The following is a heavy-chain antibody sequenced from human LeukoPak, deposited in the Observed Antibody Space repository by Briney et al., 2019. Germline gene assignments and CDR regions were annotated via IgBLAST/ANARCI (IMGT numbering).Heavy chain of an antibody. D-gene: IGHD4-23*01. Sequence: ASVKVSCKASGYTFTSYYMHWVRQAPGQGLEWMGIINPSGGSTGYAQKFQGRVTMTRDTSTSTVYMELSSLRSEDTAVYYCARDPLDGGNGEYFQHWGQGTLVTVSS. CDR1: GYTFTSYY. V-gene: IGHV1-46*01. CDR2: INPSGGST. J-gene: IGHJ1*01. CDR3: ARDPLDGGNGEYFQH.